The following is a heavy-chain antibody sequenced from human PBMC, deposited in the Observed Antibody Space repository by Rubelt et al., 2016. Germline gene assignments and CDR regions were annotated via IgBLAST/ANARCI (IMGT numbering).Heavy chain of an antibody. CDR1: GFSLSTSGMC. V-gene: IGHV2-70*01. D-gene: IGHD1-1*01. Sequence: QVTLRESGPALVRPTQTLTLTCTFSGFSLSTSGMCVSWIRQPPGKALEWLALIDWDDDKYYSTSLRTRLTISKDTAKNQLVLTMTDMDPVDTATYYCARTQTETEPDYWGQGTLVTVSS. CDR3: ARTQTETEPDY. CDR2: IDWDDDK. J-gene: IGHJ4*02.